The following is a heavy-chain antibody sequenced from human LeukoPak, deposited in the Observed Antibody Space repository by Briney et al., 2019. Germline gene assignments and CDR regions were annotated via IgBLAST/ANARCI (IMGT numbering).Heavy chain of an antibody. CDR1: AFTFDDYA. D-gene: IGHD1-26*01. J-gene: IGHJ6*03. V-gene: IGHV3-43D*03. Sequence: GGSLRLSCAASAFTFDDYAMHWVRQAPGKGLEWVSLISWDGGSTYYADSVKGRFTISRDNSKNSLYLQMNSLRAEDTALYYCAKDILGARAYYMDVWGKGTTVTVSS. CDR2: ISWDGGST. CDR3: AKDILGARAYYMDV.